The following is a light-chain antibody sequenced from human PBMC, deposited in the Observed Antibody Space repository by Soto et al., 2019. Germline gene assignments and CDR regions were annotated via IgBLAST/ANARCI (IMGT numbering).Light chain of an antibody. CDR1: QSISSL. Sequence: DIQMTQSPSTLSASVGDRITITCRASQSISSLLAWYQQKPGKAPKLLIYKASTLERAVPSWFSGSGSGTEFTLTICGLQPDDFATYYCQQYNSYSTFGQGTKLEMK. V-gene: IGKV1-5*03. J-gene: IGKJ2*01. CDR3: QQYNSYST. CDR2: KAS.